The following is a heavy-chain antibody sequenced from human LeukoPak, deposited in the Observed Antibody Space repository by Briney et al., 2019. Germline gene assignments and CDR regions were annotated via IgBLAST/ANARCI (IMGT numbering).Heavy chain of an antibody. J-gene: IGHJ4*02. V-gene: IGHV3-30*02. CDR2: IRYDGSNK. CDR1: GFTFSSYG. Sequence: GGSLRLSCAASGFTFSSYGMHWVRQAPGKGLEWVAFIRYDGSNKYYADSVKGRFTISRDNSKNTLYLQMNSLRAEDTAVYYCAKDHRIAVAGNGVYWGQGTLVTVSS. D-gene: IGHD6-19*01. CDR3: AKDHRIAVAGNGVY.